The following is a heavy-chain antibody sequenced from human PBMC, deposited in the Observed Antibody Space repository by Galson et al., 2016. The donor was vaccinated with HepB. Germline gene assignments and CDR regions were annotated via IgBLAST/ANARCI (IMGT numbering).Heavy chain of an antibody. CDR2: ISGSGGRT. D-gene: IGHD3-22*01. V-gene: IGHV3-23*01. CDR1: GFSFRSYA. J-gene: IGHJ4*02. Sequence: SLRLSCAASGFSFRSYAMSWVRQAPGKGPEWVCGISGSGGRTYYADSVKGRFTMSRDNSKNTVYLQMSSLRAEETAVYYCAKETYDSSGWFSYWGQGTLVTVSS. CDR3: AKETYDSSGWFSY.